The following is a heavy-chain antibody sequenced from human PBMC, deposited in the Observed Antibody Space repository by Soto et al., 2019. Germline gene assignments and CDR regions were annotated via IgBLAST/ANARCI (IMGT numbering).Heavy chain of an antibody. CDR3: ARDLGGTSYTSGSYNGLDV. V-gene: IGHV4-31*03. Sequence: PSETLSLTCTVSGGSISSRGLYWGWIRQHPGKGLEWIGYIYYSGSTYYNPSLRSRVTMSVDTSKNQFSLKLKSVTAADTAVYYCARDLGGTSYTSGSYNGLDVWGQGTTVTVSS. D-gene: IGHD3-10*01. CDR2: IYYSGST. CDR1: GGSISSRGLY. J-gene: IGHJ6*02.